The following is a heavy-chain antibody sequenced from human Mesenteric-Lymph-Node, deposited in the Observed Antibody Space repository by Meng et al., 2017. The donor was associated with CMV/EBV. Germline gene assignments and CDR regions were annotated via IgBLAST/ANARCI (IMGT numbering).Heavy chain of an antibody. CDR1: GLTLNTYG. J-gene: IGHJ4*02. V-gene: IGHV3-30*02. Sequence: GGSLRLSCAVSGLTLNTYGMHWVRQAPGKGLEWVAFIRYDGGNKYYLDSVKGRFTITRDNSKNTLSLQMNSLRAEDTAVYYCAKGGQTYDYVWGSYHYWGQGTLVTVSS. CDR3: AKGGQTYDYVWGSYHY. D-gene: IGHD3-16*02. CDR2: IRYDGGNK.